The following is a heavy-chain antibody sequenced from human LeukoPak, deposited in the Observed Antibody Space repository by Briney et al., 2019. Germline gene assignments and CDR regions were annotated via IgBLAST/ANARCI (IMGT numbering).Heavy chain of an antibody. CDR2: LSGSGDST. V-gene: IGHV3-23*01. CDR1: GFTFSSYA. CDR3: ARDHTVTSWPSFDY. D-gene: IGHD2-2*01. J-gene: IGHJ4*02. Sequence: PGGSLRLSCAASGFTFSSYAMSWVRQAPAKGLEWVSALSGSGDSTNYADSVKGRFTISRDNAKNSLYLQMNSLRAEDTAVYYCARDHTVTSWPSFDYWGQGTLVTVSS.